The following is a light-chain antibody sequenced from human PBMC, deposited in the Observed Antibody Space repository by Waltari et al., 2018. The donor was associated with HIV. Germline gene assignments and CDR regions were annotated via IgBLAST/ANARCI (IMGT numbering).Light chain of an antibody. CDR2: DNH. CDR1: DSNIANTY. CDR3: ATCDSSLNAWV. J-gene: IGLJ3*02. V-gene: IGLV1-51*01. Sequence: QPVLTKPPSLSATSRQKVTIYRPGRDSNIANTYVTRYKKFPGAAPKHLIYDNHKRPSGKPDRCSGSKSGTSATLGITAVQAGDEAAYYCATCDSSLNAWVFGGGTRLAVL.